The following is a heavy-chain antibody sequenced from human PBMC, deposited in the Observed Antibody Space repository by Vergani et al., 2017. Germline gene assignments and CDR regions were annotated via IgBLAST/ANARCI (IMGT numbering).Heavy chain of an antibody. CDR1: GGSMSGYY. J-gene: IGHJ5*02. V-gene: IGHV4-59*01. Sequence: QVRLQESGPGLVKPSETLSLTCSVSGGSMSGYYWSWIRQPPGKELEWIGYMYHSGSTNYNPSLETQVTISGDTSKNQFSLTLNSVTAADTAVYYCGRVADFYGLGSRLLDLWGQGILVTVSS. CDR3: GRVADFYGLGSRLLDL. D-gene: IGHD3-10*01. CDR2: MYHSGST.